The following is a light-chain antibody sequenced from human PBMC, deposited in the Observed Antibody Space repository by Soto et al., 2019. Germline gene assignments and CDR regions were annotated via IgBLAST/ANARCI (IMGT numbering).Light chain of an antibody. J-gene: IGKJ1*01. CDR1: QSVRSSY. CDR3: QQYGSPPWT. V-gene: IGKV3-20*01. CDR2: GAS. Sequence: DIVLTQSPGTLSLSPGKRATLSCRASQSVRSSYFAWYQQKRGQAPRLLIYGASSRATGIPDRFSGSGSGTDFTLTISRLEPEDFAVYYCQQYGSPPWTFGQGTKVEIK.